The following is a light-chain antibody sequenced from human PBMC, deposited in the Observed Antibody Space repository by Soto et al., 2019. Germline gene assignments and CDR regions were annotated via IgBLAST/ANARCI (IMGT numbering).Light chain of an antibody. CDR3: CSYTSSDTYV. CDR1: SSDVGGYDF. J-gene: IGLJ1*01. CDR2: DVS. Sequence: QSVLTQPASVSGSPGRSITISCTGTSSDVGGYDFVSWYQQHPGKAPKVMIYDVSNRPSGVSNRFSGSKSGNTASPTISGLQAEDEADYYCCSYTSSDTYVFGTGTKVTVL. V-gene: IGLV2-14*01.